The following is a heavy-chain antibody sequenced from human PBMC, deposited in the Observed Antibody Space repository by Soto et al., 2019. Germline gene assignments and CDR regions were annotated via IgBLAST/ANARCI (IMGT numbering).Heavy chain of an antibody. V-gene: IGHV4-38-2*02. Sequence: KTSETLSLTCAVSCYSISSGYYWGWIRQHQGKGLEWIGSIYHSGSTYYNPSLKSRVTISVDTSKNQFSLKLSSVTAADTAVYYCAREDYDSSGYYYYYYGMDVWGQGTTVTVSS. CDR3: AREDYDSSGYYYYYYGMDV. J-gene: IGHJ6*02. D-gene: IGHD3-22*01. CDR1: CYSISSGYY. CDR2: IYHSGST.